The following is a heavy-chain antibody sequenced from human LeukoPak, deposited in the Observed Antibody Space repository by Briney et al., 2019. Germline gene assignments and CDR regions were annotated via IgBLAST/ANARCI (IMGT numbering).Heavy chain of an antibody. D-gene: IGHD1-20*01. J-gene: IGHJ4*02. Sequence: PGGSLRLSCAASGFTFSSYAMSWGRQATGKGLEWVSAISGSGGSTYYADSVKGRFTISRDNSKNTLYLQMNSLRAEDTAVYYCAKAVITVVGYFDYWGQGALVTVSS. V-gene: IGHV3-23*01. CDR2: ISGSGGST. CDR1: GFTFSSYA. CDR3: AKAVITVVGYFDY.